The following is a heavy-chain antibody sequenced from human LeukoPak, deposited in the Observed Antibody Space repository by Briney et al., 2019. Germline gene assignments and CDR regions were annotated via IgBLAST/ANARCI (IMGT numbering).Heavy chain of an antibody. Sequence: GGSLRLSCAASGFTFSSYAMSWVRQAPGKGLERVSTISGSGGSTWYGNSVKGRFTISRDNSNNTLYLQMNSLRAEDTAVYYCARRPSANSCYGLSLDPWGQGTLVTVSS. J-gene: IGHJ5*02. CDR1: GFTFSSYA. CDR3: ARRPSANSCYGLSLDP. V-gene: IGHV3-23*01. D-gene: IGHD2-2*01. CDR2: ISGSGGST.